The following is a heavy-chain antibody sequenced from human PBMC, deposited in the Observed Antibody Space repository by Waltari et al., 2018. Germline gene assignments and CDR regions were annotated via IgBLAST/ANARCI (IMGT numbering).Heavy chain of an antibody. J-gene: IGHJ6*02. CDR1: GFPFSTYT. CDR2: MTASGLM. CDR3: AKDEGARLAPTFGMDA. Sequence: EMKLLESGGALVQPGESMRLSCAASGFPFSTYTMNWVRQAPGKGLEWVAVMTASGLMHYGDSVKGRFIISRDNSKNTLYLEMYRLRVEDTARYYCAKDEGARLAPTFGMDAWGQGTTVIVS. V-gene: IGHV3-23*01. D-gene: IGHD6-6*01.